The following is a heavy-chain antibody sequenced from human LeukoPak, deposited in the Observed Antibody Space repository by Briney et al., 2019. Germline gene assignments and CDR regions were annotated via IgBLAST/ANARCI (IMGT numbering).Heavy chain of an antibody. CDR2: IIPIFGTA. Sequence: GSSVNVSCKASGGTFSSYAISWVRQAPGQGLEWMGGIIPIFGTANYAQKFQGRVTITADESTSTAYMELSSLRSEDTAVYYCASTDQSRDGYNWNYYHYGMDVWGQGTTVTVSS. J-gene: IGHJ6*02. D-gene: IGHD5-24*01. CDR3: ASTDQSRDGYNWNYYHYGMDV. CDR1: GGTFSSYA. V-gene: IGHV1-69*01.